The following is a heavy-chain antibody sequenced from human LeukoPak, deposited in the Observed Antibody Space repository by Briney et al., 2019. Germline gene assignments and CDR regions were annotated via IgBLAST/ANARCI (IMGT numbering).Heavy chain of an antibody. V-gene: IGHV3-23*01. CDR2: ISGSVGST. Sequence: GGSLRLSCAASGFTFSSYAVSWVRQAPGKGLEWVSAISGSVGSTYYADSVKGRFTISRDNSKNTLFLQMNSLRAEDTAVYYCAKTFYYYYGMDVWGQGTTVTVSS. CDR3: AKTFYYYYGMDV. CDR1: GFTFSSYA. J-gene: IGHJ6*02.